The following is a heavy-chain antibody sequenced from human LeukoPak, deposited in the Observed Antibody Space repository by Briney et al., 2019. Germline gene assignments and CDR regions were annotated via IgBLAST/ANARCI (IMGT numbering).Heavy chain of an antibody. CDR2: IYYSGST. J-gene: IGHJ3*02. D-gene: IGHD5-18*01. V-gene: IGHV4-39*01. CDR3: ARTVQLWSNAFDI. Sequence: SETLSLTCTVSGGSISSSSYYWGWIRQPPGKWLELIGSIYYSGSTSYNPSLKSQVTISVDTSKNQFSLKLSSVTAADTAVYYCARTVQLWSNAFDIWGQGTMVTVSS. CDR1: GGSISSSSYY.